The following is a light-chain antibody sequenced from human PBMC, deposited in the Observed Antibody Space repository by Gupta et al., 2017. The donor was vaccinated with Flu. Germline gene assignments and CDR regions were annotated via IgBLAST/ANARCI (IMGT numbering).Light chain of an antibody. V-gene: IGLV2-8*01. CDR1: SSDVGGYNY. J-gene: IGLJ3*02. Sequence: SSDVGGYNYVSWYQHHPGNAPKLMIYAVSERPSGVPARFSGSKSGNTASVTVSGLQAEDEADYFCSSYGGSNNLWVFGGGTKLTVL. CDR3: SSYGGSNNLWV. CDR2: AVS.